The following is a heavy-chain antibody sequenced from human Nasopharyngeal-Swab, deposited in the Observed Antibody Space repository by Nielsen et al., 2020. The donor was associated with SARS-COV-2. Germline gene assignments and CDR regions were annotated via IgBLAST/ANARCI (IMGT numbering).Heavy chain of an antibody. D-gene: IGHD3-10*01. CDR3: ARDLKGSGSYYNPILDY. Sequence: WIRQPPGKGLEWVSYISSSSSTIYYAESVKGRFTISRDNAKNLLYLQMNSLRDEDTAVYYCARDLKGSGSYYNPILDYWGQGTLGTVSS. V-gene: IGHV3-48*02. CDR2: ISSSSSTI. J-gene: IGHJ4*02.